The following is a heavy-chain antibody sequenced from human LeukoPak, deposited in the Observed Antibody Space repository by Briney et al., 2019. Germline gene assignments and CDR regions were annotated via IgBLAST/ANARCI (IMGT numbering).Heavy chain of an antibody. CDR3: ARHLVYGSGTQPYFDY. D-gene: IGHD3-10*01. J-gene: IGHJ4*02. CDR2: IYYSGSA. V-gene: IGHV4-59*08. Sequence: SETLSLTCTVSGGSISSYYWSWIRQPPGKGLEWIAYIYYSGSANYNPSLKSRVTISVDTSKNQFSLKLYSVTAADTAVYYCARHLVYGSGTQPYFDYWGQGTLVTVSS. CDR1: GGSISSYY.